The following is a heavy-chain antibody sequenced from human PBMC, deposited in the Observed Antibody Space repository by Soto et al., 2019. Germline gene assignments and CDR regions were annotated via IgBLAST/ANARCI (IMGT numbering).Heavy chain of an antibody. J-gene: IGHJ3*02. D-gene: IGHD6-25*01. V-gene: IGHV4-30-4*08. CDR2: IFYTGSP. Sequence: SETLSLTCTVSGGSISSRGYYWGWIRQPPGKGLEWIGFIFYTGSPYYNPSFKSRVAISVDTSKNQFSLNLTSVTAADTAMYFCAGEPKGGPAAGAIEIWGQGTMVTVSS. CDR1: GGSISSRGYY. CDR3: AGEPKGGPAAGAIEI.